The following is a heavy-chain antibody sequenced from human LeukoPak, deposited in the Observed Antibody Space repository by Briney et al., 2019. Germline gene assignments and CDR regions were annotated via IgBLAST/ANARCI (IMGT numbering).Heavy chain of an antibody. V-gene: IGHV3-7*01. D-gene: IGHD5-12*01. CDR1: GFTFSSYW. CDR3: ARIYSGYDYYYYYYYYMDV. J-gene: IGHJ6*03. CDR2: IKQDGSEK. Sequence: PGGSLRLSCAASGFTFSSYWMSWVRQAPGKGLEWVANIKQDGSEKYYVDSVKGRFTISRDNAKNSLYLQMNSLRAEDTAVYYCARIYSGYDYYYYYYYYMDVWGKGTTVTISS.